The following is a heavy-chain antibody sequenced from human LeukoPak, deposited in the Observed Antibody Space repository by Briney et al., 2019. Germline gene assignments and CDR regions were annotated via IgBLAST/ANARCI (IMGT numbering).Heavy chain of an antibody. CDR2: IKQDGSEK. Sequence: HPGGSLRLSCAASGFTFSNAWMSWVRQAPGKGLEWVANIKQDGSEKYYVDSVKGRFTISRDNAKNSLYLQMNSLRAEDTAVYYCARDWTDYYYYGMDVWGQGTTVTVSS. D-gene: IGHD3/OR15-3a*01. CDR1: GFTFSNAW. V-gene: IGHV3-7*03. CDR3: ARDWTDYYYYGMDV. J-gene: IGHJ6*02.